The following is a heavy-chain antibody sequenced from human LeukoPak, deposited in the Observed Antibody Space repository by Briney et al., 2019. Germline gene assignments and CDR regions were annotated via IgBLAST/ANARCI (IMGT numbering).Heavy chain of an antibody. V-gene: IGHV1-24*01. CDR2: FDPEDGET. D-gene: IGHD2-21*02. Sequence: ASVKVSCKVSGYSLSKLSMQWVRQAPGKGLEWMGSFDPEDGETMYSQNLRGTVTMTEDTSTDTAYLELSSLRSEDTAVYDCAKDYVRIHCGGDCRDALDIWGQGTMVTVSS. J-gene: IGHJ3*02. CDR1: GYSLSKLS. CDR3: AKDYVRIHCGGDCRDALDI.